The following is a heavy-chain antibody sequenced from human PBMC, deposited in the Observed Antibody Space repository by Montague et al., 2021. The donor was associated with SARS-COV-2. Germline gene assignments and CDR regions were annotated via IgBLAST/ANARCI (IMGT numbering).Heavy chain of an antibody. Sequence: SETLSLTCNVSGASITRSDYYWAWLRQSPGKGLESIGSIHYTGTTYYNPSLETRVTISVDTSENHFSLKLRSVIAADTAVHYCARQLRDGTVGATSRPFDYWGQGTLVTVSS. CDR1: GASITRSDYY. J-gene: IGHJ4*02. CDR3: ARQLRDGTVGATSRPFDY. V-gene: IGHV4-39*01. D-gene: IGHD2-21*02. CDR2: IHYTGTT.